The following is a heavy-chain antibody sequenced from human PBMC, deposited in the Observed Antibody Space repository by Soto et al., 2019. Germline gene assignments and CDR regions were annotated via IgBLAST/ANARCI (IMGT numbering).Heavy chain of an antibody. V-gene: IGHV1-2*04. D-gene: IGHD2-2*01. J-gene: IGHJ3*02. CDR1: GYTFTGYY. CDR3: ARVAKPGYCSSTSCYDAFDI. Sequence: ASVKVSCKASGYTFTGYYMHWVRQAPGQGLEWMGWINPNSGGTNYAQKFQGWVTMTRDTSISTAYMELSRLRSDDTAVYYCARVAKPGYCSSTSCYDAFDIWGQGTIVTVSS. CDR2: INPNSGGT.